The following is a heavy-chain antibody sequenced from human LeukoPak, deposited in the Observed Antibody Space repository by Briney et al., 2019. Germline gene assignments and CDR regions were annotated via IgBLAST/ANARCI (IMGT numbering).Heavy chain of an antibody. CDR1: GFTFSDYSM. CDR2: IFYTGSP. D-gene: IGHD4-11*01. V-gene: IGHV4-4*02. J-gene: IGHJ4*02. Sequence: GSLRLSCAASGFTFSDYSMNWVRQAPGKGLEWLGEIFYTGSPNYNPSFQSRITMSVDKSNNQFSLILTSVTVADTAVYYCARDGNSYYDYWGQGIMVTVTS. CDR3: ARDGNSYYDY.